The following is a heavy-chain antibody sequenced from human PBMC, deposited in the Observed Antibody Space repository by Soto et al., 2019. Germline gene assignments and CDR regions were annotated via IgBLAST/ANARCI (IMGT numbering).Heavy chain of an antibody. CDR1: GYTFTSYG. Sequence: ASVNVSFKASGYTFTSYGISWVRQAPGQGLELMGWISAYNGNTNYAQKLQGRVTMTTDTSTSKAYMELRSLRSDDTAVYYCERESSSWVARICFDPWGEGTLVTVSS. CDR3: ERESSSWVARICFDP. D-gene: IGHD6-13*01. J-gene: IGHJ5*02. CDR2: ISAYNGNT. V-gene: IGHV1-18*01.